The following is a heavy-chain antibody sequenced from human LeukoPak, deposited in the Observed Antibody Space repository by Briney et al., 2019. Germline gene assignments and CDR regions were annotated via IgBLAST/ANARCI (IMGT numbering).Heavy chain of an antibody. CDR3: ARMATYYDILTGYYANYFDY. CDR1: GFTFSDYN. CDR2: ISRSGSTK. D-gene: IGHD3-9*01. V-gene: IGHV3-11*01. Sequence: GGSLRLSCAASGFTFSDYNMRWIRQAPGKGLEWVSSISRSGSTKYYADSVKGRFTISRDNAKNTLYLQMNSLRAEDTAVYYCARMATYYDILTGYYANYFDYWGQGTLVTVSS. J-gene: IGHJ4*02.